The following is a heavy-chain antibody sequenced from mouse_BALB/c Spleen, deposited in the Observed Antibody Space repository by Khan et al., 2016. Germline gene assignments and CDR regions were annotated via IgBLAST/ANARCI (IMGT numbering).Heavy chain of an antibody. J-gene: IGHJ2*01. D-gene: IGHD4-1*02. CDR2: INPSNGRT. Sequence: QVQLQQPGAELVKPGASVKLSCKASGYTFTSYWMHWVKQRPGQGLEWIGEINPSNGRTNYDEKFKTKATLPVDKSSSTAYMQLRRLKSEDSAVYYCASGGPNWDYFDYWGQGTTLTVSS. CDR1: GYTFTSYW. CDR3: ASGGPNWDYFDY. V-gene: IGHV1S81*02.